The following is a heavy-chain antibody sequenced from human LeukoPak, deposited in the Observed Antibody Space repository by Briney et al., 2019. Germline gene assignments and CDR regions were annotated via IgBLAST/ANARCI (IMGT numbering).Heavy chain of an antibody. D-gene: IGHD3-10*01. CDR3: ARGLVIRRSGSYSFDY. V-gene: IGHV4-34*01. CDR2: INHSGST. Sequence: SETLSLTCAVYGGSFSGYYWSWIRQPPGKGLEWIGEINHSGSTNYNPSLKSRVTISVDTSKNQFSLKLSSVTAADTAVYYCARGLVIRRSGSYSFDYWGQGTLVTVSS. CDR1: GGSFSGYY. J-gene: IGHJ4*02.